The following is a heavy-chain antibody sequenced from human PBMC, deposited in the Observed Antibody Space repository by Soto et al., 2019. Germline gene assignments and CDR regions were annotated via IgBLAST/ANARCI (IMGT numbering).Heavy chain of an antibody. V-gene: IGHV1-46*03. D-gene: IGHD2-15*01. J-gene: IGHJ4*02. CDR2: INPSGGST. Sequence: QVQLVQSGAEVKKPEASVKVSCKASGYTLTSHYMHWVRQAPGQGLEWMGIINPSGGSTSYAQKFQGRVTLPRDQSTSTGYVELSSLRSEDTAVYYCARVQGGYCSGGRCPHYFDYWGQGNLVTVAS. CDR1: GYTLTSHY. CDR3: ARVQGGYCSGGRCPHYFDY.